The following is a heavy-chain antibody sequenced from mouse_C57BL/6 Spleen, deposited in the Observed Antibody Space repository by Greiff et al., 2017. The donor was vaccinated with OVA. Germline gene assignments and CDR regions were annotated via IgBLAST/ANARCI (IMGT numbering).Heavy chain of an antibody. CDR2: INPGSGGT. D-gene: IGHD3-3*01. CDR3: AVRAPMDY. J-gene: IGHJ4*01. CDR1: GYAFTNYL. V-gene: IGHV1-54*01. Sequence: VQLQQSGAELVRPGTSVKVSCKASGYAFTNYLIEWVKQRPGQGLEWIGVINPGSGGTNYNEKFKGKATLTADKSSSTAYMQLSSLTSEDSAVYFCAVRAPMDYWGQGTSVTVSS.